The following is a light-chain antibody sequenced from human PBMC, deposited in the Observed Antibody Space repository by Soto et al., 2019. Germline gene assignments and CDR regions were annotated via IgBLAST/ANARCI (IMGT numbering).Light chain of an antibody. CDR2: DAS. CDR3: QHRTNWPPIT. J-gene: IGKJ5*01. V-gene: IGKV3-11*01. Sequence: EIVLTQSPATLSLSPGERATLSSRASQSVSSYLAWYQQKPGQAPRLLIYDASNRATGIPARFSGSGSGTDFTLTISSLEPEDFALYYCQHRTNWPPITFGQGTRLE. CDR1: QSVSSY.